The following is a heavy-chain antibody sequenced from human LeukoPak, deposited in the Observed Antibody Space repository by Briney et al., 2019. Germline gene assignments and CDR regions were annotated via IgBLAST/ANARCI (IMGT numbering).Heavy chain of an antibody. J-gene: IGHJ4*02. D-gene: IGHD2-2*01. Sequence: PGGSLRLSCAASGFTFSSYAMSWVRQAPGKGLEWVSAISGSGGSTYYADSVKGRFTISRDNSKNTLYLQMNGLRAEDTAVYYCAKVIVVVPAAAGYWGQGTLVTVSS. V-gene: IGHV3-23*01. CDR3: AKVIVVVPAAAGY. CDR1: GFTFSSYA. CDR2: ISGSGGST.